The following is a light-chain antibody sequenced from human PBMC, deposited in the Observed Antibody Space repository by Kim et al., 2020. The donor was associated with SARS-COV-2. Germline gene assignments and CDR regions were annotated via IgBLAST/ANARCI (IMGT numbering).Light chain of an antibody. J-gene: IGKJ2*01. CDR1: QSVSSN. Sequence: EIVMTQSPATLSVSPGERATLSCRASQSVSSNLAWYQQKPGQAPRILVYGASTRATGIQVRFSGSGSGTEFTLTISSLQSEDFAVYYCQQYNDWPRTFGQGTKLEI. CDR2: GAS. CDR3: QQYNDWPRT. V-gene: IGKV3-15*01.